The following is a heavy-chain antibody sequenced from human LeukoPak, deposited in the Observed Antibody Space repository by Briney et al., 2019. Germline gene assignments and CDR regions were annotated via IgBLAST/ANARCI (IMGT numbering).Heavy chain of an antibody. CDR3: AKDPPPNYDYVWGSYRYYGMDV. V-gene: IGHV3-23*01. CDR2: ISGSGGST. J-gene: IGHJ6*02. D-gene: IGHD3-16*02. CDR1: GFTFSSYA. Sequence: PGGSLRLSCAASGFTFSSYAMSWVRQAPGKGLEWVSAISGSGGSTYYADSVKGRFTISRDNSKNTLYLQMNSLRAEDTAVYYCAKDPPPNYDYVWGSYRYYGMDVWGQGTTVTVSS.